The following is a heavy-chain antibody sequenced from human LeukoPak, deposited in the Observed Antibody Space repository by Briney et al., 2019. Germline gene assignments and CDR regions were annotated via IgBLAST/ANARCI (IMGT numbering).Heavy chain of an antibody. J-gene: IGHJ3*02. CDR1: GFTFSSYW. CDR3: ARDQVSGLSPGVAFDI. CDR2: IKQDGSEK. D-gene: IGHD3-10*01. Sequence: GGSLRLSCAASGFTFSSYWMSWVRQAPGKGLEWVANIKQDGSEKYYVDSVKGRFTISRDNAKNSLYLQMNSLRAEDTAVYYCARDQVSGLSPGVAFDIWGQGTMVTVSS. V-gene: IGHV3-7*01.